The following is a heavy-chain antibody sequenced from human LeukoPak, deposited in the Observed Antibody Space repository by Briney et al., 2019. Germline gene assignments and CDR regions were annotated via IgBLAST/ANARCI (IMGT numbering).Heavy chain of an antibody. V-gene: IGHV3-23*01. CDR2: ISGSGGST. D-gene: IGHD3-22*01. CDR3: AKSYYYDSSGYYPFDY. J-gene: IGHJ4*02. CDR1: GFTFSSYA. Sequence: GGSLRLSCAASGFTFSSYAMSWVRQAPGKGLEWVSAISGSGGSTYYADSVKGRFTISRDNSKNTLYLQMNSLRAEDTAVYYYAKSYYYDSSGYYPFDYWGQGTLVTVSS.